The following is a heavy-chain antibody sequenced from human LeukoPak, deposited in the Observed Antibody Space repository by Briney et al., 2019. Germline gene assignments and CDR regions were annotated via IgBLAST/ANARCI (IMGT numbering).Heavy chain of an antibody. CDR1: GFTFSSYA. CDR3: ARGDWNDDGDAFDI. V-gene: IGHV3-30*01. D-gene: IGHD1-1*01. Sequence: PGGSLRLSCAAPGFTFSSYAMPWVRKAPGKGLEWVAVISYDGSNKYYADSVKGRFTISRDNSKNTLYLQMNSLRAEDTAVYYCARGDWNDDGDAFDIWGQGTMVTVSS. J-gene: IGHJ3*02. CDR2: ISYDGSNK.